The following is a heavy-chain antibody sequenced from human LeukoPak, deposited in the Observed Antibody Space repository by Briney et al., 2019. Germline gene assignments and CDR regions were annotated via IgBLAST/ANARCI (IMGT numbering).Heavy chain of an antibody. J-gene: IGHJ5*02. D-gene: IGHD2-8*01. CDR1: GYSFTSYW. V-gene: IGHV5-51*01. CDR2: IYPGDSDT. Sequence: GESLQISCKGSGYSFTSYWIGWVRQMPGKGLEWMGIIYPGDSDTRYSPSFQGQVTISADKSISTAYLQWSSLKASDTAMYYCARRAPYCTNGVCYAGWFDPWGQGTLVTVSS. CDR3: ARRAPYCTNGVCYAGWFDP.